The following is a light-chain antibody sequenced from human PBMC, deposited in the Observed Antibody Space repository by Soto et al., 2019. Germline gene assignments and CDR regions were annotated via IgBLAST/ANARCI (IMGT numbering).Light chain of an antibody. V-gene: IGLV2-23*01. CDR1: SSDVGTYNL. Sequence: QSALTQPASVSGSPGQSITVSCTGTSSDVGTYNLVFWYQQHRGKAPKLMIYEGSKRPSGVSNRFSGSKSGNTASLTISGRQDEDEADYYCCSLAPGSTLVFGGGTKLTVL. CDR3: CSLAPGSTLV. CDR2: EGS. J-gene: IGLJ2*01.